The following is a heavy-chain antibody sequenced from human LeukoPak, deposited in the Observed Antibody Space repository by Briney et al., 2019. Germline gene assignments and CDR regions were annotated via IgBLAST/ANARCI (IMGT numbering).Heavy chain of an antibody. J-gene: IGHJ4*02. CDR3: ARDRPRYDYVWGSDGDY. D-gene: IGHD3-16*01. Sequence: GGSLRLSCAASGFTFSSYSMNWVRQAPGKGLEWVSSISSSSNYIYYADSVKGRFTISRDNAKNSLYLQMNSLRAEDTAVYYCARDRPRYDYVWGSDGDYWGQGTLVTVSS. CDR2: ISSSSNYI. V-gene: IGHV3-21*01. CDR1: GFTFSSYS.